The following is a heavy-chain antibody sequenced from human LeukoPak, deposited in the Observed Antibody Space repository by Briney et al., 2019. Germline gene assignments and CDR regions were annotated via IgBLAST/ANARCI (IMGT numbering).Heavy chain of an antibody. Sequence: SETLSLTCTVSGGSISSYYWSWIRQPPGKGLEWIGEINHSGSTNYNPSLKSRVTISVDTSKNQFSLKLSSVTAADTAVYYCARGSRYGGNSPYYGMDVWGQGTTVTVSS. CDR1: GGSISSYY. J-gene: IGHJ6*02. V-gene: IGHV4-34*01. CDR3: ARGSRYGGNSPYYGMDV. CDR2: INHSGST. D-gene: IGHD4-23*01.